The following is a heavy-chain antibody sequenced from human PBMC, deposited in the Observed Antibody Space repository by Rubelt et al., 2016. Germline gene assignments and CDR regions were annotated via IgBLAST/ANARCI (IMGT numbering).Heavy chain of an antibody. D-gene: IGHD3-10*01. V-gene: IGHV1-46*03. Sequence: QVQLVQSGAEVKKPGASVKVSCKASGYTFTSYYMHWVRQAPGQGLEWMGIINPSGGSTSYAQKFQGRVTITADESTSTAYMELSSLRSEDTAVDYCARLWFGELFRRDYWGQGTLVTVS. CDR3: ARLWFGELFRRDY. CDR2: INPSGGST. J-gene: IGHJ4*02. CDR1: GYTFTSYY.